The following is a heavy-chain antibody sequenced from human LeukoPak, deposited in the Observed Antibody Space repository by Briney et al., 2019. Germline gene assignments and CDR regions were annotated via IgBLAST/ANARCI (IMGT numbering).Heavy chain of an antibody. Sequence: SVKVSCKASGYTFTSYYMHWVRQAPGQGLEWMGRIIPILGIANYAQKFQGRVTITADKSTSTAYMELSSLRSEDTAVYYCARSPHSDYYDSSGYYRSYYFDYWGQGTLVTVSS. V-gene: IGHV1-69*02. D-gene: IGHD3-22*01. J-gene: IGHJ4*02. CDR3: ARSPHSDYYDSSGYYRSYYFDY. CDR1: GYTFTSYY. CDR2: IIPILGIA.